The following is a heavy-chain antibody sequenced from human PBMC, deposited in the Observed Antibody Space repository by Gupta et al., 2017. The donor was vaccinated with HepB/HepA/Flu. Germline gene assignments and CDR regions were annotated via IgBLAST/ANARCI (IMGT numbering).Heavy chain of an antibody. CDR1: GGTFSSYA. Sequence: QVQLVQSGAEVKKPGSSVKVSCKASGGTFSSYAISWVRQAPGQGLEWMGRIIPILGIANYAQKFQGRVTITADKSTSTAYMELSSLRSEDTAVYYCASDPAPLTYYYDSSGGNFDYWGQGTLVTVSS. D-gene: IGHD3-22*01. CDR2: IIPILGIA. CDR3: ASDPAPLTYYYDSSGGNFDY. V-gene: IGHV1-69*04. J-gene: IGHJ4*02.